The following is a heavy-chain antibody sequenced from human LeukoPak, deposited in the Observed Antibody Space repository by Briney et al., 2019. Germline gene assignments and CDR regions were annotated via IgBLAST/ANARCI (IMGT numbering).Heavy chain of an antibody. J-gene: IGHJ4*02. V-gene: IGHV4-59*08. CDR1: GGSISSYY. CDR2: IYYSGST. D-gene: IGHD6-13*01. CDR3: ARVGFSSSWYVDY. Sequence: SETLSLTCTVSGGSISSYYWSWIRQPPGKGLEWIGYIYYSGSTNYNPSLKSRVTISVETSKNQFSLKLSSVTAADTAVYYCARVGFSSSWYVDYWGQGTLVTVSS.